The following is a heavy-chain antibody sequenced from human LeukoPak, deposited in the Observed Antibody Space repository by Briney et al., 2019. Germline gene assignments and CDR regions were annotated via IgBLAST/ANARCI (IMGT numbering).Heavy chain of an antibody. Sequence: SQTLSLTCAISGDSVSSNSAAWNWIRQSPSRGLEWLGSTYYRSKWYNDYAVSVKSRITINPDTSKNQFSLQLSSVTPEDTAVYYCARDYYDSSGYFRYNWFDPWGQGTLVTVSS. CDR1: GDSVSSNSAA. V-gene: IGHV6-1*01. CDR2: TYYRSKWYN. D-gene: IGHD3-22*01. CDR3: ARDYYDSSGYFRYNWFDP. J-gene: IGHJ5*02.